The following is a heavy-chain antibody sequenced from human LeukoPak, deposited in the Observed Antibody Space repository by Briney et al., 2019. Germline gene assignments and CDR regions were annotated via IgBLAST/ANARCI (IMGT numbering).Heavy chain of an antibody. Sequence: EASVKVSCKASGGTFTSYGISWVRQAPGQGLEWMGWISAYNGNTNYAQKLQGRVTMTTDTSTSTAYMELRSLRSDDTAVYYCARGPSPRVAARLDYFDYWGQGTLVTVSS. CDR1: GGTFTSYG. CDR3: ARGPSPRVAARLDYFDY. D-gene: IGHD6-6*01. CDR2: ISAYNGNT. J-gene: IGHJ4*02. V-gene: IGHV1-18*01.